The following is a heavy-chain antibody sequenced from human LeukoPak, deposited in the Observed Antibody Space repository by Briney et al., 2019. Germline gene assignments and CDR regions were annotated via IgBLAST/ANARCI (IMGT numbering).Heavy chain of an antibody. CDR2: MNTDGSRI. J-gene: IGHJ4*02. CDR1: GFTFSNSW. Sequence: GGSLRLSCAGSGFTFSNSWMGWVRQAPGKGLVWVSRMNTDGSRIHYADSVKGRFTISRDNAKNTLYLQMNSLRAEDTAVYYCVRDDDRPDNGLDYWGQGTLVTVSS. CDR3: VRDDDRPDNGLDY. V-gene: IGHV3-74*01. D-gene: IGHD3-22*01.